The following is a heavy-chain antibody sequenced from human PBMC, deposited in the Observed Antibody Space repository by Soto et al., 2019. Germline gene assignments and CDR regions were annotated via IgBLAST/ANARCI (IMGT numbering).Heavy chain of an antibody. CDR3: ARRDYYYGMDV. J-gene: IGHJ6*02. V-gene: IGHV5-51*01. CDR1: GYSFTSYW. CDR2: IYPGDSDT. Sequence: AESLTTSCDVSGYSFTSYWIGWVLQMPGKGLEWMGIIYPGDSDTRYSPSFQGQVTISADKSISTAYLQWSSLKAADTAMYYCARRDYYYGMDVWGQGTPVTVSS.